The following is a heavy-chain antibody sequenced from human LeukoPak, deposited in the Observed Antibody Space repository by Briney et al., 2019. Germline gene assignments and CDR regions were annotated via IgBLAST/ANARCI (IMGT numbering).Heavy chain of an antibody. Sequence: GGSLRLSCAASGFTFSSYSMNWVRQALGKGLEWVLSISSTSSYIYYADSVKGRFTISRDNAKNSLYLQMNSLRAEDTAVYYCARLRYAFEAWFDPWGQGTLVTVSS. D-gene: IGHD3-9*01. CDR2: ISSTSSYI. V-gene: IGHV3-21*01. CDR3: ARLRYAFEAWFDP. CDR1: GFTFSSYS. J-gene: IGHJ5*02.